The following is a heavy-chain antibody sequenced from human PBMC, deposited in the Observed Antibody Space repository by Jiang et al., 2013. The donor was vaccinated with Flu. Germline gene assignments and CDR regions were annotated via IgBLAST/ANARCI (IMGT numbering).Heavy chain of an antibody. J-gene: IGHJ3*02. D-gene: IGHD2-15*01. CDR3: ARDGEYCSGGSCGRGAFDI. Sequence: QTLSLTCAISGDSVSSNSAAWNWIRQSPSRGLEWLGRTYYRSKWYNDYAVSVKSRITINPDTSKNQFSLKLSSVTAADTAVYYCARDGEYCSGGSCGRGAFDIWGQGTMVTVSS. CDR1: GDSVSSNSAA. CDR2: TYYRSKWYN. V-gene: IGHV6-1*01.